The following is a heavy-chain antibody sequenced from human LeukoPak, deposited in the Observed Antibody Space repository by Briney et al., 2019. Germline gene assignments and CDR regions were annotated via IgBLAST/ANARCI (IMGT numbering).Heavy chain of an antibody. V-gene: IGHV3-20*04. Sequence: ETLSLTCAVYGGSFSGYYWSWIRQPPGKGLEWVSGINWNGGNTGSADSVKGRFTISRDNAKNSLYLQMNSLRAEDTALYYCAATYSGNWEFDYWGQGTLVTVSS. CDR2: INWNGGNT. CDR1: GGSFSGYY. D-gene: IGHD1-26*01. CDR3: AATYSGNWEFDY. J-gene: IGHJ4*02.